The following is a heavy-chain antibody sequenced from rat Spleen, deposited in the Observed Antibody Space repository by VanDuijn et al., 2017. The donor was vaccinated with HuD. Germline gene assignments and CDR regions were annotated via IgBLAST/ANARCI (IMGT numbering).Heavy chain of an antibody. V-gene: IGHV5-17*01. CDR1: GFTFSDFT. CDR2: IRSDGGST. D-gene: IGHD1-2*01. J-gene: IGHJ1*01. CDR3: ARGGQLYSHWYFDF. Sequence: EVQLVESGGGLVTSGRSLKLSCSASGFTFSDFTMAWVRQAPTQGLEWVATIRSDGGSTSYRDSLKGRFTVYRDNSKRTLFLQMDSLRSEDTATYYCARGGQLYSHWYFDFWGPGTMVTVSS.